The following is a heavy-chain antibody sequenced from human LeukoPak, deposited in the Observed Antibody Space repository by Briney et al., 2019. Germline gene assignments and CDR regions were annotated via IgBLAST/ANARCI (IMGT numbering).Heavy chain of an antibody. CDR3: ARITAAAASPFDP. Sequence: SGTLSLTCAVSGGSISSSNWWSWVRQPPGKGLEWIGEIYHSGSANYNPSLKSRVTISVDKSKNQFSLKLSSVTAADTAVYYCARITAAAASPFDPWGQGTLVTVSS. CDR2: IYHSGSA. J-gene: IGHJ5*02. CDR1: GGSISSSNW. V-gene: IGHV4-4*02. D-gene: IGHD6-13*01.